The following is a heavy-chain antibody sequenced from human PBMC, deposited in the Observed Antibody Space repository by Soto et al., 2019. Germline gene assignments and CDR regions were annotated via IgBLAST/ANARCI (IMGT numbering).Heavy chain of an antibody. CDR2: ISYDGSNK. CDR1: GFTFSSYG. V-gene: IGHV3-30*18. J-gene: IGHJ4*02. Sequence: QVQLVESGGGVVQPGRSLRLSCAASGFTFSSYGMHWVRQAPGKGLEWVAVISYDGSNKYYADSVKGRFTISRDNSKNTLYLQMNSLRAEDTAVYYCANGVTKYEFDYWGQGTLVTVSS. D-gene: IGHD3-3*01. CDR3: ANGVTKYEFDY.